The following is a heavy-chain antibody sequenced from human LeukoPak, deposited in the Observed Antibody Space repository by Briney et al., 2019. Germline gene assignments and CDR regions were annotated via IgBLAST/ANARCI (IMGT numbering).Heavy chain of an antibody. V-gene: IGHV3-30*03. J-gene: IGHJ4*02. CDR2: ISNDGSRK. CDR1: GFPFSSYG. Sequence: GRSLRLSCAASGFPFSSYGMHWVRQAPGKGLEWVAIISNDGSRKYYAHSVEGRFTISRDNSKNTLYLQMDSLRAEDTAVYYCARDRAWNYFDYWGQGTLVTVSS. D-gene: IGHD3-3*01. CDR3: ARDRAWNYFDY.